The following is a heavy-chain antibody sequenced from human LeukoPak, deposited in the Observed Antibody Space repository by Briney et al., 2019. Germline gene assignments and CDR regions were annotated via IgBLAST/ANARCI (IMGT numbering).Heavy chain of an antibody. D-gene: IGHD3-22*01. V-gene: IGHV1-2*04. CDR2: INPNSGGT. CDR3: ARTYYYDSSGYPDY. J-gene: IGHJ4*02. Sequence: ASVKVSCKASGYTFTGYYMHWVRQAPGQGLEWMGWINPNSGGTNYAQKFQGWVTMTRDTSISTAYMELSRLRSDDTAVYYCARTYYYDSSGYPDYWGQGTLVTVSS. CDR1: GYTFTGYY.